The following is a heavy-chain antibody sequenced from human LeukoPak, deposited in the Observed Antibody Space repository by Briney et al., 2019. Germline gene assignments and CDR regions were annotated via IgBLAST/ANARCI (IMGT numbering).Heavy chain of an antibody. CDR2: IYPGDSDT. CDR3: ARLTSSGWPYYYYYYMDV. Sequence: GESLKISCKGSGYSFTSYWIGWVRQMPGKGLEWMGIIYPGDSDTRYSPSFQGQVTISADKSISTAYLQWSSLKASDTAMYYCARLTSSGWPYYYYYYMDVWGKGTTVTISS. J-gene: IGHJ6*03. CDR1: GYSFTSYW. V-gene: IGHV5-51*01. D-gene: IGHD6-19*01.